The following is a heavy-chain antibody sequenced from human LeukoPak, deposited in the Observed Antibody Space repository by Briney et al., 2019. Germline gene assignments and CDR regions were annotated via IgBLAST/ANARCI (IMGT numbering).Heavy chain of an antibody. D-gene: IGHD6-13*01. V-gene: IGHV4-30-2*01. CDR3: ARVEQQLVEAFDI. CDR1: GGSISSGGYS. J-gene: IGHJ3*02. CDR2: IYHSGST. Sequence: PSETLSLTCAVSGGSISSGGYSWSWIRQPPGKGLEWIGYIYHSGSTYYNPSLKGRVTISVDRSKNQFSLKLSSVTAADTAVYYCARVEQQLVEAFDIWGQGTMVTVSS.